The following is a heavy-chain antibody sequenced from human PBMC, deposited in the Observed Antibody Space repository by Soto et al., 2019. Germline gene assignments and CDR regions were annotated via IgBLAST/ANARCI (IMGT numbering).Heavy chain of an antibody. CDR3: ARGRPTVTMVPRYGRGVIIDY. Sequence: QVQLQQWGAGLLKPSETLSLTCAVYGGSFSGYYWSWIRQPPGKGLEWIGEINHSGSTNYNPSLKSRVTISVDTSKNQFSLKLSSVTAADTAVYYCARGRPTVTMVPRYGRGVIIDYWGQGTLVTVSS. CDR2: INHSGST. V-gene: IGHV4-34*01. CDR1: GGSFSGYY. J-gene: IGHJ4*02. D-gene: IGHD3-10*01.